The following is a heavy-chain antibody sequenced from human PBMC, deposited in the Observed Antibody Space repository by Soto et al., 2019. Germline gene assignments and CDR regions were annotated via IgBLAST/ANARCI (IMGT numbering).Heavy chain of an antibody. J-gene: IGHJ5*02. V-gene: IGHV4-39*01. CDR3: ARHYSSGSRNWFDP. D-gene: IGHD6-19*01. Sequence: SETLSLTCSVSGGSINSSGYFWGWVRQPPGKGLEWIGSIYYSGSTYYNPSLRSRVTISVDTSKNQFSLKLSSVTAADTAVFYCARHYSSGSRNWFDPWGQGTLVTVSS. CDR2: IYYSGST. CDR1: GGSINSSGYF.